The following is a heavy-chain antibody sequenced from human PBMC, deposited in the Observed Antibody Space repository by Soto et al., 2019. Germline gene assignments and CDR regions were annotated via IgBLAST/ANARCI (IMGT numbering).Heavy chain of an antibody. CDR3: ARDDIPGITVATYGLDV. V-gene: IGHV3-33*01. CDR2: IWYDGSNE. CDR1: GFIFSNFG. J-gene: IGHJ6*02. D-gene: IGHD6-19*01. Sequence: GGALRLSCAASGFIFSNFGMHWVRQAPGKGLEWVAVIWYDGSNEYYADSVKGRFTISKDNSKNMLYLQMNSLRAEDTAVYYCARDDIPGITVATYGLDVWGQGTTVTVSS.